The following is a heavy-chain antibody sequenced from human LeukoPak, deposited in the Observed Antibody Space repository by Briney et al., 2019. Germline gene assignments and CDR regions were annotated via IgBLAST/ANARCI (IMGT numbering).Heavy chain of an antibody. CDR2: FDPEDGET. D-gene: IGHD3-22*01. Sequence: ASVKVSCKVSGYTLTELPMHWVRQAPGKGLAWMGSFDPEDGETIYAQKFQGGVTMTEDTSTDTAYMELSSLRSEDTAVYYCATLSRPYDSLVGPDAFDIWGQGTMVTVSS. J-gene: IGHJ3*02. CDR1: GYTLTELP. V-gene: IGHV1-24*01. CDR3: ATLSRPYDSLVGPDAFDI.